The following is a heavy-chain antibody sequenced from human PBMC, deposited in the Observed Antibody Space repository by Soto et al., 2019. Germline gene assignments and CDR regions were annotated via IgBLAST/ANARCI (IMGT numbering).Heavy chain of an antibody. Sequence: LSLTGAVYGGPFSGYYWSWISQPPGKWLEWIGEINHSGSTNYNPSPKSRVTRAVDKSKNQFSLKLFYVTAADTAVHYCASSSNLCVVDYWGLGTRVKVSS. J-gene: IGHJ4*02. D-gene: IGHD3-10*02. CDR3: ASSSNLCVVDY. CDR2: INHSGST. CDR1: GGPFSGYY. V-gene: IGHV4-34*01.